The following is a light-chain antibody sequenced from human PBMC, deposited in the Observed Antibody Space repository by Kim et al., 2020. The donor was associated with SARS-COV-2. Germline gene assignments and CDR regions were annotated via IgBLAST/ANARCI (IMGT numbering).Light chain of an antibody. V-gene: IGKV3-15*01. CDR2: GAS. CDR1: QSSRSK. J-gene: IGKJ4*01. CDR3: QQYNNWPLA. Sequence: GSPGESVSHSVRASQSSRSKLTWYQQRPGQAPRLFCFGASTRATDIPPRFTGSGSGTEFTLTITSRQSEDFAIYYCQQYNNWPLAFGGGTKVDSK.